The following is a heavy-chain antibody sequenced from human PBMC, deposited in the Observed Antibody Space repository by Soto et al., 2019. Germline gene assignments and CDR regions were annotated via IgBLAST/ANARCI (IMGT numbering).Heavy chain of an antibody. Sequence: GGSLRLSCAASGFTFSNAWMNWVRQAPGKGLEWVGRIKSKTDGGTTDYAAPVKGRFTISRDDSKNTLYLQMNSLKTEDTAVYYCTTLLHGFPGIAVAGTRDYWGQGTLVTVSS. CDR3: TTLLHGFPGIAVAGTRDY. CDR1: GFTFSNAW. D-gene: IGHD6-19*01. CDR2: IKSKTDGGTT. V-gene: IGHV3-15*07. J-gene: IGHJ4*02.